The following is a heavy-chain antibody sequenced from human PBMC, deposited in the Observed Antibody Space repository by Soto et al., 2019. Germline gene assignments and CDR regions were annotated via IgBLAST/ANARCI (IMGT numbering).Heavy chain of an antibody. J-gene: IGHJ6*02. Sequence: SETLSLTCTVSGGSVSSGSYYWSWIRQPPGKGLEWIAYISYSGSTNYNPSLKSRVTISVDKSNNQFSLRLNSVTAADTAVYYCARDGDGRMTTNPYYYNGMDVWGPGTTVTVSS. CDR3: ARDGDGRMTTNPYYYNGMDV. CDR2: ISYSGST. CDR1: GGSVSSGSYY. V-gene: IGHV4-61*01. D-gene: IGHD4-4*01.